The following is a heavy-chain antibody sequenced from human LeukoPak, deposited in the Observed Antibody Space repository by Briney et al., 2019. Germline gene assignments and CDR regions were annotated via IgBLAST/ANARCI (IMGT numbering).Heavy chain of an antibody. Sequence: QPGGSLRLSCAASGFTFSSYAMHWVRQAPGKGLEWVAVISYDGSNKYYADSVKGRFTISRDNSKNTLYLQMNSLRAEDTAVYYCARTCTAMVTDYYYYGMDVWGQGTTVTVSS. D-gene: IGHD5-18*01. V-gene: IGHV3-30-3*01. CDR2: ISYDGSNK. J-gene: IGHJ6*02. CDR3: ARTCTAMVTDYYYYGMDV. CDR1: GFTFSSYA.